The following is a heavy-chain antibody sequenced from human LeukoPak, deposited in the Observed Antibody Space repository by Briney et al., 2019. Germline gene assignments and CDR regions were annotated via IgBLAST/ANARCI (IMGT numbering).Heavy chain of an antibody. D-gene: IGHD3-22*01. CDR2: IKSKTGGGTT. CDR3: TTLYYYDSSGYPQGFY. CDR1: GFTFSSYG. J-gene: IGHJ4*02. Sequence: GGSLRLSCAASGFTFSSYGMGWVRQAPGKGLEWVGRIKSKTGGGTTDYAAPVKGRFTISRDDSKNTLYLQMNSLKIEDTAVYYCTTLYYYDSSGYPQGFYWGQGTLVTVSS. V-gene: IGHV3-15*01.